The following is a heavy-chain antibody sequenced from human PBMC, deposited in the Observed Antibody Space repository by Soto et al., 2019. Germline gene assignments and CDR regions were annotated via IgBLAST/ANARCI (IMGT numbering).Heavy chain of an antibody. V-gene: IGHV3-13*01. J-gene: IGHJ4*02. CDR3: ARGQEVGAHFFDS. CDR1: GFTFSGFD. Sequence: GGSLRLSCEASGFTFSGFDMHWVRQPTGKGLEWVSTIGTAGDTYYAVSVKDRFTISRDNAKNSLSLQMNSLRAGDTAVYFCARGQEVGAHFFDSWGQGTQVTVSS. D-gene: IGHD2-15*01. CDR2: IGTAGDT.